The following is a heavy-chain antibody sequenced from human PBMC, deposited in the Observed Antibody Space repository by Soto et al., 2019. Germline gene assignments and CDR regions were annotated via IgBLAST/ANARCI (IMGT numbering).Heavy chain of an antibody. CDR2: IIPILGIA. Sequence: QVQLVQSGAEVKKPGSSVKVSCKASGGTFSSYTISWVRQAPGQGLEWMGRIIPILGIANYAQKFQGRVTITADKSTSTAYMERSSLRSEDTAVYYCASKLYNSDVYWGQGTLVTVSS. J-gene: IGHJ4*02. CDR3: ASKLYNSDVY. V-gene: IGHV1-69*02. D-gene: IGHD1-1*01. CDR1: GGTFSSYT.